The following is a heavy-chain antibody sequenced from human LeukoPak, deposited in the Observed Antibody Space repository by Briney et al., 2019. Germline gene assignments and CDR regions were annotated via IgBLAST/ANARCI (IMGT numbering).Heavy chain of an antibody. CDR2: IYHTGST. D-gene: IGHD3-10*01. CDR3: ARGYYGSGTPRYYYYYGMDV. V-gene: IGHV4-4*02. J-gene: IGHJ6*02. CDR1: GGSISGSNW. Sequence: SETLSLTCAVSGGSISGSNWWNWVRPSPGKGLEWVGEIYHTGSTNYNPSLKGRVTMSVDKSKNQFSLKLSSVTAADTAVYYCARGYYGSGTPRYYYYYGMDVWGQGTTVTVSS.